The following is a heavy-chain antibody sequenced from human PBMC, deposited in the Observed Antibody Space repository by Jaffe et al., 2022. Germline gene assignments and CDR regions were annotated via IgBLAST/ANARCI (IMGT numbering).Heavy chain of an antibody. D-gene: IGHD3-16*02. CDR2: ISYDGSNK. J-gene: IGHJ4*02. V-gene: IGHV3-30*18. CDR3: AKLGGGGIWGSYRHSMVDY. CDR1: GFTFSSYG. Sequence: QVQLVESGGGVVQPGRSLRLSCAASGFTFSSYGMHWVRQAPGKGLEWVAVISYDGSNKYYADSVKGRFTISRDNSKNTLYLQMNSLRAEDTAVYYCAKLGGGGIWGSYRHSMVDYWGQGTLVTVSS.